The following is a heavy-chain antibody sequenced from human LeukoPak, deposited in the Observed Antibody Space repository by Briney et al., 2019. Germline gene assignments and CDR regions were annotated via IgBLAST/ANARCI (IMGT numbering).Heavy chain of an antibody. V-gene: IGHV4-61*01. D-gene: IGHD3-3*01. J-gene: IGHJ6*02. CDR2: IYYSGST. Sequence: SETLSLTCTVSGGSVSSGSYYWSWIRQPPGKGLEWIGYIYYSGSTNYNPSLKSRVTISVDRSKNQFSLKLSSVTAADTAVYYCARGAHDFWSGPDYYYGMDVWGQGTTVTVSS. CDR3: ARGAHDFWSGPDYYYGMDV. CDR1: GGSVSSGSYY.